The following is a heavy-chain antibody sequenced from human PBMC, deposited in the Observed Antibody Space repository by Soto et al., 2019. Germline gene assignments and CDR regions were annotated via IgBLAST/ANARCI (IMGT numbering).Heavy chain of an antibody. Sequence: ESGGDLRQPGGSLRLSCAASGFTFTNYAMTWVRQTPGTGLEWVSGISASGGLKYYADSVQGRFTVSRDNSKNILYLQMDNLRDEDTALYYCAREVGAPSGWLDPWGQGTQVTVSS. CDR3: AREVGAPSGWLDP. CDR2: ISASGGLK. D-gene: IGHD1-26*01. CDR1: GFTFTNYA. V-gene: IGHV3-23*01. J-gene: IGHJ5*02.